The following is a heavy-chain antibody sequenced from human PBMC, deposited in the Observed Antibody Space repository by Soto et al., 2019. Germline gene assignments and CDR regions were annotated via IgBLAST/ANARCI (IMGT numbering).Heavy chain of an antibody. CDR1: GGSISGSY. CDR3: ARSVAVAGAHIES. Sequence: SETPSLTCSVSGGSISGSYWSWIRQSPGKGLEWLGYVYYTGSTNYIPSLRSRVSISVDTSKNEFSLRLSSVTAADTAVYFCARSVAVAGAHIESWGQGTQVNVSS. CDR2: VYYTGST. J-gene: IGHJ4*02. V-gene: IGHV4-59*01. D-gene: IGHD2-8*02.